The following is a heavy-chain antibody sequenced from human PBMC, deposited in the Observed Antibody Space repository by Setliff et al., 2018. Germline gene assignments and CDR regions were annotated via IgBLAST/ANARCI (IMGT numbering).Heavy chain of an antibody. CDR3: AREGGDTAMVGAFDY. V-gene: IGHV3-11*01. Sequence: GGSLRLSCAASGFTFSDYYMSWIRQAPGKGPEWVSYISSSGSTIYYADSVKGRFTISRDNAKNSLYLQMKSLRAEDTAVYYCAREGGDTAMVGAFDYWGQGTLVTVSS. D-gene: IGHD5-18*01. CDR1: GFTFSDYY. J-gene: IGHJ4*02. CDR2: ISSSGSTI.